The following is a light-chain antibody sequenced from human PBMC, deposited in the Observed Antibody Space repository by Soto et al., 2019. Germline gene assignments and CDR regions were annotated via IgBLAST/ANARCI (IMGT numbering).Light chain of an antibody. CDR1: QSVSSSY. Sequence: EIVLTQSPGTQSLSPVERATLSCRASQSVSSSYLAWYQQKPGQAPRLLIYGASSRATGIPDRFSGSGSGTDFTLTISSLEPEDFAVYYCQQRNNWPPGITFGQGTRLEIK. CDR2: GAS. CDR3: QQRNNWPPGIT. J-gene: IGKJ5*01. V-gene: IGKV3D-20*02.